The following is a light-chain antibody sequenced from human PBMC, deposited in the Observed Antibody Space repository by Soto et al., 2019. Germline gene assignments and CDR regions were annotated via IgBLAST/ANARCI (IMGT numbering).Light chain of an antibody. Sequence: SYELTQPPSMSVAPGQTAWITCGGSNIGSKTVHWYQQKPGQAPVLVVYDDADRPSGIPERFSGSNSGNTAALTISRVEARHEADYYCQVWDSNTDHVVFGGGTKLTVL. CDR1: NIGSKT. CDR3: QVWDSNTDHVV. CDR2: DDA. J-gene: IGLJ2*01. V-gene: IGLV3-21*02.